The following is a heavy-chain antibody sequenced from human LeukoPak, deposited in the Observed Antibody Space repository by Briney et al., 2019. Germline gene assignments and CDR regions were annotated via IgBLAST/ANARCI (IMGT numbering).Heavy chain of an antibody. D-gene: IGHD4-23*01. V-gene: IGHV3-9*03. Sequence: GGSLRLSCAASGFTFGDYAMNWVRQAPGKGLEWVSGISWNSGSIGYADSVKGRFTISRDNAKNSLYLQMNSLRAEDMALYYCAKMGGGNSEAFDIWGQGTMVTVSS. J-gene: IGHJ3*02. CDR3: AKMGGGNSEAFDI. CDR1: GFTFGDYA. CDR2: ISWNSGSI.